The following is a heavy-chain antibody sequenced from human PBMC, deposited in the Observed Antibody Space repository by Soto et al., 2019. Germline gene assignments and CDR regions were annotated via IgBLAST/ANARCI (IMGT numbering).Heavy chain of an antibody. Sequence: QMHLVESGGGVVQPGRSLRLSCAASGFTFSRNVIHWVRQAPGKGLEWVGLISYDGSDKYYADSVKGRFTISRDNSKNTLYLQMSSLRTEDTAVYYCATWPRGGTYSPFDYWGQGTLVTVSS. V-gene: IGHV3-30*03. CDR3: ATWPRGGTYSPFDY. D-gene: IGHD1-26*01. CDR1: GFTFSRNV. CDR2: ISYDGSDK. J-gene: IGHJ4*02.